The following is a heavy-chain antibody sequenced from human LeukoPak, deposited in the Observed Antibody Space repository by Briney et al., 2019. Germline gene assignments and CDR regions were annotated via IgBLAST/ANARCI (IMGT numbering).Heavy chain of an antibody. V-gene: IGHV4-61*02. Sequence: PSQTLSLTCTVSGGSISSGSYYWSWIRQPAGKGLEWIGRIYTSGSTNYNPSLKSRVTISVDTSKNQFSLKLSSVTAADTAVYYCARDDSSGYYSGYFDYWGQGTLVSVSS. J-gene: IGHJ4*02. CDR1: GGSISSGSYY. D-gene: IGHD3-22*01. CDR3: ARDDSSGYYSGYFDY. CDR2: IYTSGST.